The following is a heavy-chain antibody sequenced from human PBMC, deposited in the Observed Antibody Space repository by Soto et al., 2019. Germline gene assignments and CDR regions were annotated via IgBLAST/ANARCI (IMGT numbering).Heavy chain of an antibody. J-gene: IGHJ2*01. D-gene: IGHD3-22*01. CDR3: VRVLDSSWYADL. V-gene: IGHV4-61*03. Sequence: WTWIRQATGTGLEYIGYIFYTGVTNYNPSLSSRVTISLDTSKNHFSLKLNSMTAADTAVYYCVRVLDSSWYADLWGRGTLDTVSS. CDR2: IFYTGVT.